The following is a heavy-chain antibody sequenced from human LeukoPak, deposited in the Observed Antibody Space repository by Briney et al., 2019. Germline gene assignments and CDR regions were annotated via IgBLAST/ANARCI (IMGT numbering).Heavy chain of an antibody. V-gene: IGHV6-1*01. Sequence: SQTLSLTCAISGDSVPSNNAAWSWIRQSPARGLEWLGRTYSRSKLYKDYAVSVNGRIIINPDTTKNPFSLQLNSVTPEDTAVYYCARALDEGDAFDIWGQGTIVTVSS. CDR3: ARALDEGDAFDI. CDR1: GDSVPSNNAA. J-gene: IGHJ3*02. CDR2: TYSRSKLYK.